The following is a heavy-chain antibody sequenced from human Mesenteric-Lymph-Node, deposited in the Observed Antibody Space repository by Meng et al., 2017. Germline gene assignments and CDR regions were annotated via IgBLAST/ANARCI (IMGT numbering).Heavy chain of an antibody. J-gene: IGHJ4*02. D-gene: IGHD2-2*01. CDR1: GASISSGNW. CDR3: ARGGGCSSSSCDLDY. Sequence: GQVQESGPGRVKPQVTLSRTWFVSGASISSGNWWNWVRQPPGKGLEWIGDIYHSGSTNYNPSLKSRVTISVDKSKNQFSLKLSSVTAADTAMYYCARGGGCSSSSCDLDYWGQGVLVTVSS. CDR2: IYHSGST. V-gene: IGHV4-4*03.